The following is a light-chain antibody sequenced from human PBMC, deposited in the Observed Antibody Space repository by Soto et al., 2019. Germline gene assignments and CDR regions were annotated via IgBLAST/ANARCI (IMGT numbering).Light chain of an antibody. J-gene: IGKJ4*01. Sequence: EIVMTQSPATLSVSPGERATLSCRASQSVSSNLAWYQQKPGRAPRLLIYGASTRATGIPARFSGSGSGTEFTLTISSLQSEDFEVYYCQQYNNWPPATFGGGTKVEIK. CDR3: QQYNNWPPAT. CDR2: GAS. CDR1: QSVSSN. V-gene: IGKV3-15*01.